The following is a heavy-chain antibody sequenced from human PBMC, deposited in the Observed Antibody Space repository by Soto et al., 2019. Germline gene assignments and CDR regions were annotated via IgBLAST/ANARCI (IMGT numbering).Heavy chain of an antibody. J-gene: IGHJ4*02. CDR3: ARGSRLRYFDWLLGALDY. CDR2: INHSGST. Sequence: SETRSLTCPVYGGSFSCYCWSGSRQPPGKGLEWIGEINHSGSTNYNPSLKSRVTISVDTSKNQFSLKLSSVTAADTAVYYCARGSRLRYFDWLLGALDYWGQGTLVTVSS. CDR1: GGSFSCYC. D-gene: IGHD3-9*01. V-gene: IGHV4-34*01.